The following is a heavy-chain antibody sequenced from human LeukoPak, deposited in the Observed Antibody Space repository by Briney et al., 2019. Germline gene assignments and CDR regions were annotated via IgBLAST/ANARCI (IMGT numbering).Heavy chain of an antibody. CDR3: ARAEVVGAHLRSGYFQH. V-gene: IGHV4-4*02. Sequence: SGTLSLTCAVSGGSISSSNWWSWVRQPPGKGLEWIGEIYHSGSTNYNPSLKSRVTISVDKSKNQFSLNVSSVTAADTAVYYCARAEVVGAHLRSGYFQHWGQGTLVIVSS. J-gene: IGHJ1*01. CDR2: IYHSGST. D-gene: IGHD1-26*01. CDR1: GGSISSSNW.